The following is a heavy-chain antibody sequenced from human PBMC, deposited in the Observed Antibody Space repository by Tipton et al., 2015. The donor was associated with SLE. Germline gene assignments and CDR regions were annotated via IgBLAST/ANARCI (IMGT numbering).Heavy chain of an antibody. CDR3: ARDEYRYDGTGYHLLGHFDY. J-gene: IGHJ4*02. CDR2: VYYTGNT. D-gene: IGHD3-22*01. Sequence: TLSLTCTVSGGSISSSSYYWGWIRQPPGKGLEWVGTVYYTGNTFYNPSLKSRVTISVDTSKNQFSLKLSSVTAADTAVYYCARDEYRYDGTGYHLLGHFDYWGQGTLVTVSS. CDR1: GGSISSSSYY. V-gene: IGHV4-39*07.